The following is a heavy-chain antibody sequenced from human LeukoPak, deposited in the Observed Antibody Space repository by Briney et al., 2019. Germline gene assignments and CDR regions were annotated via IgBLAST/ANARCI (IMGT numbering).Heavy chain of an antibody. V-gene: IGHV3-23*01. Sequence: GGSLRLSCAASGLTFSSYAMSWVRQAPGKGLEWVSAISGSGGSTYYADSVKGRFTISRDNSKNTLYLQMNSLRAEDTAVYYCAKQVVVPAATRIAARPRYFDYWGQGTLVTVSS. J-gene: IGHJ4*02. CDR3: AKQVVVPAATRIAARPRYFDY. D-gene: IGHD2-2*01. CDR1: GLTFSSYA. CDR2: ISGSGGST.